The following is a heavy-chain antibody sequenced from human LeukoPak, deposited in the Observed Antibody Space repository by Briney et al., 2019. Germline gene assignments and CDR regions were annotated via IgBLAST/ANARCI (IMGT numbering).Heavy chain of an antibody. J-gene: IGHJ4*02. CDR1: GYTFTSYY. V-gene: IGHV1-46*01. CDR3: ARDGDYYDSSGYYYEDY. CDR2: INPSGGST. D-gene: IGHD3-22*01. Sequence: GASVKVSCKASGYTFTSYYMHWVRQAPGQGLEWMGIINPSGGSTSCAQKFQGRVTMTRDTSTSTVYMELSSLRSEDTAVYYCARDGDYYDSSGYYYEDYWGQGTLVTVSS.